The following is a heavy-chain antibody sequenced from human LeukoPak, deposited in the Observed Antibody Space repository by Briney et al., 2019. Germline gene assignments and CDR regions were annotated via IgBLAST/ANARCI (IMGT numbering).Heavy chain of an antibody. CDR3: ARGEPVGYGPFDY. D-gene: IGHD5-18*01. CDR1: GGTFSSYT. CDR2: IIPILGIA. J-gene: IGHJ4*02. V-gene: IGHV1-69*02. Sequence: SVKVSCKASGGTFSSYTISWVRQAPGQGLEWMGRIIPILGIANYAPKFQGRVTITADKSTSTAYMELSSLRSEDTAVYYCARGEPVGYGPFDYWGQGTLVTVSS.